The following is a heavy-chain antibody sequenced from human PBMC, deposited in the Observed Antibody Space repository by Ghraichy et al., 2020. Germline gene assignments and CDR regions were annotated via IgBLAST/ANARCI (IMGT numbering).Heavy chain of an antibody. V-gene: IGHV4-59*01. CDR2: IYYSGST. D-gene: IGHD3-3*01. CDR1: GGSISSYY. Sequence: SETLSLTCTVSGGSISSYYWSWIRQPPGKGLEWIGYIYYSGSTNYNPSLKSRVTISVDTSKNQFSLKLSSVTAADTAVYYCARGPSGFLAYYYYYMDVWGKGTTVTVSS. CDR3: ARGPSGFLAYYYYYMDV. J-gene: IGHJ6*03.